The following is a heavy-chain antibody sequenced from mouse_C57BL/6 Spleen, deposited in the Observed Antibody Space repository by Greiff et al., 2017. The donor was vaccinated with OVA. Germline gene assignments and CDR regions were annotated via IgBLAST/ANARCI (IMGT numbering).Heavy chain of an antibody. J-gene: IGHJ3*01. CDR1: GFSLTSYG. CDR2: IWRGGST. D-gene: IGHD4-1*01. V-gene: IGHV2-5*01. CDR3: AKNREGSNWVFAY. Sequence: QVQLQQSGPGLVQPSQSLSITCTVSGFSLTSYGVHWVRQSPGKGLEWLGVIWRGGSTDYNAAFMSRLSITKDNSKSQVFFKMNSLQADDTAIYYCAKNREGSNWVFAYWGQGTLVTVSA.